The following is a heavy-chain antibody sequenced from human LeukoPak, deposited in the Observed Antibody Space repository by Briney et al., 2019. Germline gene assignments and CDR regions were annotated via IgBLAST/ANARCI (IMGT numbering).Heavy chain of an antibody. D-gene: IGHD2-15*01. V-gene: IGHV3-21*01. J-gene: IGHJ4*02. Sequence: GGSLRLSCAASGFTLSSYSMNWVRQAPGKGLEWVSSISGSGNYIYYADSVKGRFTISRDNANNSLYLQMNSLRAEDTAVYYCARGVHCSGGSCYRDYWGQGTLVTVSS. CDR2: ISGSGNYI. CDR1: GFTLSSYS. CDR3: ARGVHCSGGSCYRDY.